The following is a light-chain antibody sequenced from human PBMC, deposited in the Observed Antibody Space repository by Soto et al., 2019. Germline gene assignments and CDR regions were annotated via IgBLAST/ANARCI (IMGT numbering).Light chain of an antibody. CDR2: DVS. V-gene: IGLV2-23*02. CDR3: CSYAGRATLV. Sequence: QPVLTQPASVSGSPGQSITISCTGTSSDVGTYNLVSWYQQHPGKAPKLMIYDVSKRPSGVSNRFSGSKSGNTASLTISGLQAEDEADYYCCSYAGRATLVFGGGTQLTVL. J-gene: IGLJ3*02. CDR1: SSDVGTYNL.